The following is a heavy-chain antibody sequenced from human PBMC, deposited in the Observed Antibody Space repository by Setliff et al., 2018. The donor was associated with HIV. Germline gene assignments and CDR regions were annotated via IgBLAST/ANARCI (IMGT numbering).Heavy chain of an antibody. CDR2: ITAYNGNT. CDR3: VRGIVAAPSYDY. CDR1: GYTFTSYG. Sequence: ASVKVSCKASGYTFTSYGISWVRQAPGQGLEWMGWITAYNGNTNYAQKLQGRVTMTTDTSTSTAYMELRSLRPDDTAVYYCVRGIVAAPSYDYWGQGTLVTVSS. J-gene: IGHJ4*02. D-gene: IGHD6-13*01. V-gene: IGHV1-18*01.